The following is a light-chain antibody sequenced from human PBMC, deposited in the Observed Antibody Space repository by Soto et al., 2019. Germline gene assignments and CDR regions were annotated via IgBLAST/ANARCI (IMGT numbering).Light chain of an antibody. CDR2: EVY. CDR1: SSDVGSDNL. V-gene: IGLV2-23*02. CDR3: CSYAGTTTYV. Sequence: QSALTQPASVSGSPGQSITISCTGTSSDVGSDNLVSWYQHHPGKAPKLLIYEVYQRPSGVSNRFSGSKSGNTASLTISGLQAEDESDYFCCSYAGTTTYVFGTGTQLTVL. J-gene: IGLJ7*01.